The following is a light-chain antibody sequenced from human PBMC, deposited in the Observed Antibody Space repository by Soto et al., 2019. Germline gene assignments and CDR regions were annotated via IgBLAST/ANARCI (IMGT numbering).Light chain of an antibody. CDR2: ANS. CDR1: SSNIGAGYD. J-gene: IGLJ1*01. CDR3: QSYDTSLSGYV. Sequence: QLVLTQPPSVSGAPGQRVTISCTGSSSNIGAGYDIHWYQQVPGTAPKPLIYANSNRASGVPDRFSGSKSGTSASLAITGLQAEDEADYYCQSYDTSLSGYVFGAGTKLTVL. V-gene: IGLV1-40*01.